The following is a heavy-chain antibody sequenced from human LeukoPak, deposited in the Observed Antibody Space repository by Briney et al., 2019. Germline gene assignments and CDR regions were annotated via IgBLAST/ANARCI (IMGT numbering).Heavy chain of an antibody. CDR1: GFTFDDYG. J-gene: IGHJ5*02. D-gene: IGHD2-15*01. Sequence: RAGGSLRLSCAASGFTFDDYGMSWVRQAPGKGLEWVSGINWGGRSTGYADSVKGRFTISRDNAKNSLYLQMNSLRAEDTALYYCARDLLDFYCSGGSCYLNNWFDPWGQGTLVPVSS. CDR2: INWGGRST. V-gene: IGHV3-20*04. CDR3: ARDLLDFYCSGGSCYLNNWFDP.